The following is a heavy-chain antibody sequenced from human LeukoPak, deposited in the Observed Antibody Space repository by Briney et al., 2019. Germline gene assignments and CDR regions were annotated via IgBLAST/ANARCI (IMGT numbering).Heavy chain of an antibody. J-gene: IGHJ4*02. Sequence: GGSLRLSCAASGFTFSDYHINWVRQAPGKGLEWLSYISSTSTSMNYADSVRGRFAISRDNAKNSLYLQMNSLRDEDTAVYYCARVWQDNSGVDYWGQGTLVTVTS. CDR1: GFTFSDYH. CDR3: ARVWQDNSGVDY. CDR2: ISSTSTSM. D-gene: IGHD2-21*01. V-gene: IGHV3-48*02.